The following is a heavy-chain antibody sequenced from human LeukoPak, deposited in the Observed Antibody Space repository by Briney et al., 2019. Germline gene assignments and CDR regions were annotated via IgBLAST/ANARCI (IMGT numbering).Heavy chain of an antibody. Sequence: GGSLRLSCAASGFTFSSYVMSWVRQAPGKGLEWVAVISYDGSNKYYADSVKGRFTISRDNSKNTLYLQMNSLRAEDTAVYYCARDRGRNFDYWGQGTLVTVSS. V-gene: IGHV3-30-3*01. D-gene: IGHD3-10*01. CDR2: ISYDGSNK. CDR3: ARDRGRNFDY. J-gene: IGHJ4*02. CDR1: GFTFSSYV.